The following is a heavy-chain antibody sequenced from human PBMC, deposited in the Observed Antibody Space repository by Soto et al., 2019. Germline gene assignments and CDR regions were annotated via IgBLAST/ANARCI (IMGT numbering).Heavy chain of an antibody. V-gene: IGHV1-18*04. Sequence: ASVKVSCKASGYTFTSYGISWVRQAPGQGLEWMGWISAYNGNTNYAQKLQGRVTMTTDTSTSTAYMELRSLRSDDTAVYYCARDLDSNYAPYYYYYGMDVWGQGTTVTV. CDR1: GYTFTSYG. D-gene: IGHD1-7*01. CDR3: ARDLDSNYAPYYYYYGMDV. CDR2: ISAYNGNT. J-gene: IGHJ6*02.